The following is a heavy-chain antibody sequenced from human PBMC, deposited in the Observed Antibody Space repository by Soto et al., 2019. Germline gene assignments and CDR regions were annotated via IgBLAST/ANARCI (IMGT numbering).Heavy chain of an antibody. CDR1: GDSVSSTTAA. J-gene: IGHJ4*02. CDR3: ARGVAGSGFDL. D-gene: IGHD6-19*01. Sequence: QSLSVPWAISGDSVSSTTAAWDWIRSSPSRGLEWLGRTYYRSNWRHDYAVSVKSRITVNPDTSKNHFSLQLNSVTPDDTAVYYCARGVAGSGFDLWGQGTLVTV. V-gene: IGHV6-1*01. CDR2: TYYRSNWRH.